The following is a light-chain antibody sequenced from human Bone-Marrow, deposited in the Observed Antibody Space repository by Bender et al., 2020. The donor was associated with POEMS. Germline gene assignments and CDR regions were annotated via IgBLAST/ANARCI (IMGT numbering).Light chain of an antibody. CDR1: SSDVGGYNY. J-gene: IGLJ3*02. CDR3: SSYTISSTWV. Sequence: QSALTQPPSASGSPGQSVTISCTGTSSDVGGYNYVSWYQQHPGKVPKLMIFEVNKRPSGVPDRFSGSKSGNTASLTISGLQAEDEAGYYCSSYTISSTWVFGGGTKLTVL. V-gene: IGLV2-8*01. CDR2: EVN.